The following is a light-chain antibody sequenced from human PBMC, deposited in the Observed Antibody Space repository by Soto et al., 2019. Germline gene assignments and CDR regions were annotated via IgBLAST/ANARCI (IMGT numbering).Light chain of an antibody. CDR2: DVS. V-gene: IGLV2-14*01. J-gene: IGLJ1*01. CDR1: SSDAGGYNY. Sequence: QSALTQPASVSGSPGQSITISCTGTSSDAGGYNYVAWYQQRPGKAPKLMIYDVSTRPSGVSLRFYGSKSGNTASLTISGLQAEDEADYYCSSYTSISTLVFGTGTKVTVL. CDR3: SSYTSISTLV.